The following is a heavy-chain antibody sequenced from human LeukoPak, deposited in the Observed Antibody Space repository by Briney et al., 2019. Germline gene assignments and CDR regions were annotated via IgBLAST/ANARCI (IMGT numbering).Heavy chain of an antibody. CDR3: ARRYDYVWGSYRYYYYGMDV. V-gene: IGHV3-33*01. CDR1: GFTFSSYG. D-gene: IGHD3-16*02. J-gene: IGHJ6*04. CDR2: IWYDGSNK. Sequence: GGSLRLSCAASGFTFSSYGMHWVRQAPGKGLEWVAVIWYDGSNKYYADSVKGRFTISRDNSKNTLYLQMNSLRAEDTAVYYCARRYDYVWGSYRYYYYGMDVWGKGTTDTVSS.